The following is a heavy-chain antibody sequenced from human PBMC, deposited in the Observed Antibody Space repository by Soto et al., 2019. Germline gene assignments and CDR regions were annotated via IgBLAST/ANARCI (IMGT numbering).Heavy chain of an antibody. V-gene: IGHV1-2*02. CDR3: ARDLGGSSSYLGY. J-gene: IGHJ4*02. CDR2: INPASGGA. CDR1: GYTFTGRY. Sequence: ASVKVSCKASGYTFTGRYIHWVRQAPGQGLEWMGWINPASGGATYAQKFQGRASLTRDTSNRIAYMELSSLRSDDTAVYFCARDLGGSSSYLGYWGQGTPVTVSS. D-gene: IGHD6-6*01.